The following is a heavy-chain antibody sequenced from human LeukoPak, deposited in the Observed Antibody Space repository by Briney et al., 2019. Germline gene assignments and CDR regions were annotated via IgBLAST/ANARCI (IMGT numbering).Heavy chain of an antibody. V-gene: IGHV1-2*02. CDR1: GYTFTGYY. Sequence: ASVKVSCKASGYTFTGYYMHWVRQAPGQGLEWMGWINPNSGGTNYAQKFQGRVTMTRDTSISTAYMELSRLRSDDTAVYYCARDFRITIFGVVISDNYYYYMDVWGKGTTVTVSS. D-gene: IGHD3-3*01. CDR3: ARDFRITIFGVVISDNYYYYMDV. J-gene: IGHJ6*03. CDR2: INPNSGGT.